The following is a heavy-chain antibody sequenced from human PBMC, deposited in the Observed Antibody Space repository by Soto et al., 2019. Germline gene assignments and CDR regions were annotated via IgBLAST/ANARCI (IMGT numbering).Heavy chain of an antibody. Sequence: QVQLQESGPGLVKPSGTLSLTCAVSGGSISSSNWWSWVRQPPGKGLEWIGEIYHSGSTNYNPSRKSRVAISVDKSKNQFSLKLSSVTAAVTAVYYCASYNWNYYYYYGMDVWGQGTTVTVSS. V-gene: IGHV4-4*02. CDR1: GGSISSSNW. CDR2: IYHSGST. CDR3: ASYNWNYYYYYGMDV. J-gene: IGHJ6*02. D-gene: IGHD1-20*01.